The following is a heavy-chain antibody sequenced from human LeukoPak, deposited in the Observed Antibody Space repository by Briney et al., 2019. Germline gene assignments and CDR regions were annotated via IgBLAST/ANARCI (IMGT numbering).Heavy chain of an antibody. Sequence: RASVKVSCKASGGTFSSYAISWVRQAPGQGLEWMGGIIPIFGTANYAQKFQGRVTITADESTSTAYMELSSLGSEDTAVYYCAREGGYNEYYFDYWGQGTLVTVSS. CDR3: AREGGYNEYYFDY. CDR2: IIPIFGTA. CDR1: GGTFSSYA. D-gene: IGHD5-24*01. V-gene: IGHV1-69*13. J-gene: IGHJ4*02.